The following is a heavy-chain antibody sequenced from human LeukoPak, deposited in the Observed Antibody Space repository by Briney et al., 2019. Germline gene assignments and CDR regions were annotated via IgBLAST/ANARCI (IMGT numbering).Heavy chain of an antibody. CDR2: IKQDGSEK. Sequence: GGSLRLSCAASGFTFSSYWMTWVRQAPGKGLEWVANIKQDGSEKYYVDSVKGRFTISRDNAKNSLYLQMNSLRAEDTAVYYCARGDNGRGEDFDYWGQGTLVAVCS. D-gene: IGHD2-8*01. V-gene: IGHV3-7*02. CDR1: GFTFSSYW. CDR3: ARGDNGRGEDFDY. J-gene: IGHJ4*02.